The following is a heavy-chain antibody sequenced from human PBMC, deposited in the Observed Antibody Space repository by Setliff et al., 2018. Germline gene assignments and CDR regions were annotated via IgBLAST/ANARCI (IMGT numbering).Heavy chain of an antibody. CDR2: INHSGST. V-gene: IGHV4-34*01. CDR1: GGPFSGYY. D-gene: IGHD6-13*01. J-gene: IGHJ6*02. Sequence: PSETLSLTCAVYGGPFSGYYWSWIRQPPGKGLEWIGEINHSGSTNYNPSLKSRVTVSVGTSKNQFSLKLSSVTAADTAVYYCARQQQLVIGSTAYYYYGMDVWGQGTTVTVSS. CDR3: ARQQQLVIGSTAYYYYGMDV.